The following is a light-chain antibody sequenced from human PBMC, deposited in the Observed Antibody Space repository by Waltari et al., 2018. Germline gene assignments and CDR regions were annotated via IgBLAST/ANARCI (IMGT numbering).Light chain of an antibody. CDR2: DTS. Sequence: QAVVTQEPSLTVSPGETVTLTCGSSTGAITSGHYPYWFQQKPGQAPRTLIFDTSNKHSWTPARFSGSLLGGKAALTLSGAQPEDEAEYYYLLYESGARPGVFGGGTKLTVL. CDR3: LLYESGARPGV. J-gene: IGLJ3*02. V-gene: IGLV7-46*01. CDR1: TGAITSGHY.